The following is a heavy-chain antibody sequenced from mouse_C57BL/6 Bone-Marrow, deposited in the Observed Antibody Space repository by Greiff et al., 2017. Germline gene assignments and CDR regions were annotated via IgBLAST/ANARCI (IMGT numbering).Heavy chain of an antibody. D-gene: IGHD2-4*01. CDR2: IYPRSGNT. V-gene: IGHV1-81*01. CDR1: GYTFTSYG. Sequence: QVQLQQSGAELARPGASVKLSCKASGYTFTSYGISWVKQRTGQGLEWIGEIYPRSGNTYYNEKFKGKATLTAAKSSSTAYMELRSLTSEDSAVYFWARGGIYYDYDAWFAYWGQGTLVTVSA. CDR3: ARGGIYYDYDAWFAY. J-gene: IGHJ3*01.